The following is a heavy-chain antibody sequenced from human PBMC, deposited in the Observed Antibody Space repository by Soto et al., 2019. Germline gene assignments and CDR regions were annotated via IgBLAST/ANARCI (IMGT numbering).Heavy chain of an antibody. CDR1: GGSISSSSYY. D-gene: IGHD4-17*01. CDR2: VFYSGST. V-gene: IGHV4-39*07. Sequence: TSETLSLTCTVSGGSISSSSYYWGWLRQPPGKGLEWIGCVFYSGSTNYHPSLKSRVPLSVDMSKKQFSLSLTSVTAADTAVYYCARDQDFNTGDNWFDPWGQGTLVTVSS. J-gene: IGHJ5*02. CDR3: ARDQDFNTGDNWFDP.